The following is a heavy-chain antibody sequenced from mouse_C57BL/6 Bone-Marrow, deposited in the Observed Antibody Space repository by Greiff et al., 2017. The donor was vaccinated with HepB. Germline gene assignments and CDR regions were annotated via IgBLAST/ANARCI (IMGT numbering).Heavy chain of an antibody. D-gene: IGHD2-4*01. J-gene: IGHJ2*01. V-gene: IGHV1-7*01. CDR2: INPSSGYT. CDR3: ARTTLYYDYDLYYFDY. CDR1: GYTFTSYW. Sequence: QVQLQQSGAELAKPGASVKLSCKASGYTFTSYWMHWVKQRPGQGLEWIGYINPSSGYTKYNQKFKDKATLTADKSSSTAYMQLSSLTYEDAAVYYCARTTLYYDYDLYYFDYWGQGTTLTVSS.